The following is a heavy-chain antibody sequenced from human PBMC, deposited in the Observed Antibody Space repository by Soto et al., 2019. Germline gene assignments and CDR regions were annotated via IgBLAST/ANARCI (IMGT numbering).Heavy chain of an antibody. V-gene: IGHV2-5*02. CDR2: IYWDDDK. CDR3: GCSSSYRYYYYGMDV. J-gene: IGHJ6*02. CDR1: GFSLSTSGVG. Sequence: QITLKESGPPLVKPTQTLTLTCTFSGFSLSTSGVGVGWIRQPPGKALEWLALIYWDDDKRYSPSLKSRLTSTKDTSKNQVVLTMTNMDPVDTATYYCGCSSSYRYYYYGMDVWGQGTTVTLSS. D-gene: IGHD6-6*01.